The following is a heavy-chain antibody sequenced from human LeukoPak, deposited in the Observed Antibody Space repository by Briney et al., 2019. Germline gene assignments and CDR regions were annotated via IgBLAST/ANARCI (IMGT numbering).Heavy chain of an antibody. CDR3: ARDQPIHAGYSYGYDY. Sequence: ASVRVSCKASGYTFTSYGISWVRQAPGQGLEWMGWISAYNGNTNYAQKLQGRVTMTTDTSTSTAYMELRSLRSDDTAVYYCARDQPIHAGYSYGYDYWGQGTLVTVSS. J-gene: IGHJ4*02. V-gene: IGHV1-18*04. D-gene: IGHD5-18*01. CDR2: ISAYNGNT. CDR1: GYTFTSYG.